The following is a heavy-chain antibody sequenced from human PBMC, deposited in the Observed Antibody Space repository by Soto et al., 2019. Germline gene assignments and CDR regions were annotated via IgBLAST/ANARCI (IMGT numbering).Heavy chain of an antibody. V-gene: IGHV3-11*06. CDR2: ISGSSRYT. D-gene: IGHD6-19*01. Sequence: GGSLRLSCAASGFNFSDHYMNWIRQAPGKGLEWVSYISGSSRYTNFADSVKGRFTISRDNAKNSLYLQMNSLRAEDTAVYYCARHASGWHYYDYWGQGTPVTVSS. CDR3: ARHASGWHYYDY. CDR1: GFNFSDHY. J-gene: IGHJ4*02.